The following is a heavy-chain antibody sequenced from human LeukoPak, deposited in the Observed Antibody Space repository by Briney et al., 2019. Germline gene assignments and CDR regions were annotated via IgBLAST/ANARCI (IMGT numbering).Heavy chain of an antibody. CDR2: IYSGGNT. CDR3: ASSTLLDYDSSGYPLDY. J-gene: IGHJ4*02. Sequence: GGSLRLSCAASGFTVSSNYMSWVRQAPGKGLEWVSVIYSGGNTYYADSVKGRFTISRDNSKNTLYLQMNSLRAEDTAVYYCASSTLLDYDSSGYPLDYWGQGTLVTVSS. V-gene: IGHV3-53*01. D-gene: IGHD3-22*01. CDR1: GFTVSSNY.